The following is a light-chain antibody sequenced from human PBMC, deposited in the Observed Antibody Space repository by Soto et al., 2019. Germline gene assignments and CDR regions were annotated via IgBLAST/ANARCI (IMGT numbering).Light chain of an antibody. CDR2: DAV. J-gene: IGKJ1*01. CDR3: QQYNDWPRT. Sequence: EIVMTQSPGTLSVSPGERATLSCRASQSVNSNLAWYQQKPGQSPRLLIYDAVTRATDIPARFSGSGSGTKFTLTISSLQSEDFAVYYCQQYNDWPRTFGQGTKVEIK. CDR1: QSVNSN. V-gene: IGKV3-15*01.